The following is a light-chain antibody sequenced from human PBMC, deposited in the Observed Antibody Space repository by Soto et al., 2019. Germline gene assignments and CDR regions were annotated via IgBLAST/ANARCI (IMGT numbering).Light chain of an antibody. CDR2: GAS. V-gene: IGKV3-20*01. J-gene: IGKJ1*01. Sequence: VVTQSPATLSLSQGDRSALPFRASQSIGSYLAWYQQKPGQAPWLLIYGASTRATGVPARFSGSGSGTDFTLTISRLEPEDFAVYYCQQYGSSGTFGQGAKVDIK. CDR3: QQYGSSGT. CDR1: QSIGSY.